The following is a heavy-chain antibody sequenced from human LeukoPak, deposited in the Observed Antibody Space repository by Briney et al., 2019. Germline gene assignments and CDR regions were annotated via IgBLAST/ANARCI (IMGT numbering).Heavy chain of an antibody. CDR1: GSNFTGFY. D-gene: IGHD2-21*01. CDR3: AGVRPSAVVVITNWFDP. Sequence: ASVKVSCKASGSNFTGFYINWVRQTPGQGLEWMGRINFNRGVTNYGSKFRGRVTMTSDTSINTAYMELSSLQSDDTAVYYCAGVRPSAVVVITNWFDPWGQGTLVTVSS. V-gene: IGHV1-2*06. J-gene: IGHJ5*02. CDR2: INFNRGVT.